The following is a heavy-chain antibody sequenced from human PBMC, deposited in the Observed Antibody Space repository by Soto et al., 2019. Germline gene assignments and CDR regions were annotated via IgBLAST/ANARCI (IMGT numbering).Heavy chain of an antibody. Sequence: EVQLVESGGGLVKPGGSLRLSCAASGFTFSSYSMNWVRQAPGKGLEWVSSISSSSSYIYYADSVKGRFTISRDNAKNSLYLQMNSLRAEDTAVYYCARDHTLYCSGGSCLYYWGQGTLVTVSS. CDR1: GFTFSSYS. CDR2: ISSSSSYI. J-gene: IGHJ4*02. D-gene: IGHD2-15*01. V-gene: IGHV3-21*01. CDR3: ARDHTLYCSGGSCLYY.